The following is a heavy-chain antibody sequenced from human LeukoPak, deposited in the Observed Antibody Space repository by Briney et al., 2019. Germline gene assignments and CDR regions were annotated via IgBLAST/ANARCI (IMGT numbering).Heavy chain of an antibody. J-gene: IGHJ4*02. CDR3: ARDSIAGYYFDY. CDR2: IYYSGST. V-gene: IGHV4-39*02. Sequence: PSETLSLTCTVSGGSISSSSYYWGWIRQPPGKGLEWIGSIYYSGSTYYNPSLKSRVTISVDTSKNPFSLKLSSVTAADTAVYYCARDSIAGYYFDYWGQGTLVTVSS. D-gene: IGHD6-13*01. CDR1: GGSISSSSYY.